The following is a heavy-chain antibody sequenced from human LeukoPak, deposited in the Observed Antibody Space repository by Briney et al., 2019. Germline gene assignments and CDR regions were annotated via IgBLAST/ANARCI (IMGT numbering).Heavy chain of an antibody. J-gene: IGHJ4*02. CDR1: GFTFSSYG. CDR3: ARDLGARDYYDSSGYYRNYYFDY. CDR2: ISSSSSYI. V-gene: IGHV3-21*01. Sequence: GGSLRLSCAASGFTFSSYGIHWVRQAPGKGLEWVSSISSSSSYIYYADSVKGRFTISRDNAKNSLYLQMNSLRAEDTAVYYCARDLGARDYYDSSGYYRNYYFDYWGQGTLVTVSS. D-gene: IGHD3-22*01.